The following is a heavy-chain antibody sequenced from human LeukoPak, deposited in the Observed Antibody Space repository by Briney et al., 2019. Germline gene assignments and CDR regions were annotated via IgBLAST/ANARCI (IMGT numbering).Heavy chain of an antibody. CDR2: ISGSGGST. V-gene: IGHV3-23*01. Sequence: GGSLRLSCAASGFTFSSYGMSWVRQAPGKGLEWVSAISGSGGSTYYADSVKGRFTISRDSSKNTLYLQMNSLRAGDTAVYYCARDGGTDYGDYVSYWGQGTLVTVSS. D-gene: IGHD4-17*01. CDR3: ARDGGTDYGDYVSY. J-gene: IGHJ4*02. CDR1: GFTFSSYG.